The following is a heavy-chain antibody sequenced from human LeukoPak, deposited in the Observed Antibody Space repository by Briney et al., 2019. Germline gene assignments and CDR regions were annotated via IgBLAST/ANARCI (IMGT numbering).Heavy chain of an antibody. D-gene: IGHD5-24*01. CDR3: ARDSGYRPPYY. Sequence: GESLRLSCGASGFTFSSHWMTWVRQAPGEGLEFVANIKQDGSEMYYADSVKGRFTVSRDNAENSLYLQMNSLRAEDTAVYYCARDSGYRPPYYWGQGTLVTVSS. CDR2: IKQDGSEM. V-gene: IGHV3-7*03. J-gene: IGHJ4*02. CDR1: GFTFSSHW.